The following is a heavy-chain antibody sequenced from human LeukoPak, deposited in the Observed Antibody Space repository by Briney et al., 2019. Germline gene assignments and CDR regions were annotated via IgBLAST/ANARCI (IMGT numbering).Heavy chain of an antibody. D-gene: IGHD1-7*01. CDR1: GFTFSSYS. CDR2: ISSSSSYI. CDR3: AGVALTGTTSPLDY. J-gene: IGHJ4*02. Sequence: GGSLRLSCAASGFTFSSYSMNWVRQAPGKGLEWVSSISSSSSYIYYADSVKGRFTISRDNAKNSLYLQMNSLRAEDTAVYYCAGVALTGTTSPLDYWGQGTLVTVSS. V-gene: IGHV3-21*01.